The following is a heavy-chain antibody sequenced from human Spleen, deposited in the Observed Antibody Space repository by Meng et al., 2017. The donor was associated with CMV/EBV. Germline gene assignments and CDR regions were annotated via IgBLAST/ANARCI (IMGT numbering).Heavy chain of an antibody. J-gene: IGHJ6*02. V-gene: IGHV4-39*07. CDR3: ASYIVVVPAAYYGMDV. Sequence: GSLRLSCTVSGGSISSYYWSWIRQPPGKGLEWIGSIYYSGSTYYNPSLKSRVTISVDTSKNQFSLKLSSVTAADTAVYYCASYIVVVPAAYYGMDVWGQGTTVTVSS. D-gene: IGHD2-2*01. CDR2: IYYSGST. CDR1: GGSISSYY.